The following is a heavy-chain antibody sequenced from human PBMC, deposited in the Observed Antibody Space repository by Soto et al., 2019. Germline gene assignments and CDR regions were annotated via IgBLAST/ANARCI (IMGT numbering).Heavy chain of an antibody. Sequence: QITLKESGPALVKPTQTLTLTCTFSGFSLSTSGVGVGWIRQPPGKALEWLALIYWDDDKRYSSSLKSRLTITKDTSQTQVVLTLTNMDPVDTATYYCAHPRLYCSSTSCYFDSWGQGTLDTVSS. CDR1: GFSLSTSGVG. D-gene: IGHD2-2*01. V-gene: IGHV2-5*02. CDR3: AHPRLYCSSTSCYFDS. J-gene: IGHJ4*02. CDR2: IYWDDDK.